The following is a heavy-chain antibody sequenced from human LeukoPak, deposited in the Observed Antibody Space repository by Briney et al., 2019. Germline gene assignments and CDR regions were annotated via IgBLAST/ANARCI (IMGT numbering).Heavy chain of an antibody. CDR2: IKEDGSEK. D-gene: IGHD3-10*01. CDR3: AHEVRGVFDY. CDR1: GVTFSSYW. J-gene: IGHJ4*02. V-gene: IGHV3-7*01. Sequence: GGSLRLSCAASGVTFSSYWMSWVRQAPGKGLEWVANIKEDGSEKYYVDSVKGRFTISRDNAKNSLYLQMNSLRAEDTAVYYCAHEVRGVFDYWGQGTLVTVSS.